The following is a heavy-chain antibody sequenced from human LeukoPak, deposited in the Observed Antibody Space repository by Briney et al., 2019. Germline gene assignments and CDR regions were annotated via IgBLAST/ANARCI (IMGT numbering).Heavy chain of an antibody. J-gene: IGHJ4*02. CDR1: GYTFTSYY. V-gene: IGHV1-46*01. CDR2: INPSGGST. CDR3: ARVRAAYSSGWYYVAPYYFDY. D-gene: IGHD6-19*01. Sequence: PLASVKVSCKASGYTFTSYYMHWVRQAPGQGLEWMGIINPSGGSTSYAQKFQGRVTMTRDTSTSTVYMELSSLRSEDTAVYYCARVRAAYSSGWYYVAPYYFDYWGQGTLVTVSS.